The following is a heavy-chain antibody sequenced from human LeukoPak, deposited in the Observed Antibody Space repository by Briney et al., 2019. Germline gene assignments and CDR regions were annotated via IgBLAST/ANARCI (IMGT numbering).Heavy chain of an antibody. J-gene: IGHJ4*02. D-gene: IGHD6-13*01. V-gene: IGHV4-34*01. CDR2: INHSGST. CDR3: ARGRVSSSFGPIDY. Sequence: SETLSLTCAVYGGSFSGYYWSWIRQPPGKGLEWNGEINHSGSTNYNPSLKSRVTISVDASKNQFSLKLSSVTAADTAVYYCARGRVSSSFGPIDYWGQGTLVTVSS. CDR1: GGSFSGYY.